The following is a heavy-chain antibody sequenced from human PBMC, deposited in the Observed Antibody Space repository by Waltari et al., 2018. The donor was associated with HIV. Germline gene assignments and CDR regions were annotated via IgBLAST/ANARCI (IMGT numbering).Heavy chain of an antibody. Sequence: EVQLVESGGGLVQPGRSLRLSCTGFGFSFGDFAISWFRRAPGKGLEWVGLIRSRIYGGATEYAASAKGRFTISRDDLKSVAYLQMNSLKTEDTAVYYCTRSSKLDYWGQGTLVTVSS. CDR3: TRSSKLDY. V-gene: IGHV3-49*03. CDR2: IRSRIYGGAT. J-gene: IGHJ4*02. D-gene: IGHD4-4*01. CDR1: GFSFGDFA.